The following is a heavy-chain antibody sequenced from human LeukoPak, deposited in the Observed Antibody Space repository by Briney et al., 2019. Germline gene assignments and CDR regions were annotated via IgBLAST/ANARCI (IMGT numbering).Heavy chain of an antibody. CDR2: IYYSGST. V-gene: IGHV4-39*01. CDR3: ARLIPWFGEFYGWFDP. CDR1: GGSISSSSYY. D-gene: IGHD3-10*01. Sequence: SETLSLTCTVSGGSISSSSYYWGWIRQPPGKGLEWIGSIYYSGSTYYNPSLKSRVTISVDTSKNQFSLKLSSVTAADTAVYCCARLIPWFGEFYGWFDPWGQGTLVTVSS. J-gene: IGHJ5*02.